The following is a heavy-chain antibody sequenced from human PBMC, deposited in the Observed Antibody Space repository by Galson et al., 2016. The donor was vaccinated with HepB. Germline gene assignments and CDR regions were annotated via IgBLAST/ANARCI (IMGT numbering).Heavy chain of an antibody. CDR3: VGGRYSSGRFDY. J-gene: IGHJ4*02. V-gene: IGHV5-10-1*01. Sequence: QSGAEVKKPGESLRISCKGSGYSLSSYWISWVRQMPGKGLEWMGRIDPSDSYTNYSPSFQGHVTISADKSISTAYLQWSSLKASDTAMYYCVGGRYSSGRFDYWGQGTLVTVSS. CDR1: GYSLSSYW. D-gene: IGHD6-19*01. CDR2: IDPSDSYT.